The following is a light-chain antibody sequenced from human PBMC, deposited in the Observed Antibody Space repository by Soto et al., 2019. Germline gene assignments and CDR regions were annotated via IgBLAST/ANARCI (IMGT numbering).Light chain of an antibody. CDR1: SSDVGAYNY. V-gene: IGLV2-14*01. CDR3: SSYTTSSTYV. CDR2: VVT. J-gene: IGLJ1*01. Sequence: QSALTQPASVSGSPGQSITITCTGASSDVGAYNYVSWYQQHPGKAPQLLIYVVTNRPSGISNRFSGSKSGNTASLTISGLQPGDEADYYCSSYTTSSTYVFGTGTKLTVL.